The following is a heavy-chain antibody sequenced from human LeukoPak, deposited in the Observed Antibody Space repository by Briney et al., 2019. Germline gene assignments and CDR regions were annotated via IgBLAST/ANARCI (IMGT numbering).Heavy chain of an antibody. CDR1: GFTFSNYA. Sequence: GGSLRLSRAASGFTFSNYALSWVRQAPGKGLEWVSSISTSGGSTYYADSVKGRFTISRDNSKNTLYLQMNSLRAEDTAVYYCAKEDHSGSYYYFDYWGQGTLVTVSS. CDR2: ISTSGGST. CDR3: AKEDHSGSYYYFDY. V-gene: IGHV3-23*01. J-gene: IGHJ4*02. D-gene: IGHD1-26*01.